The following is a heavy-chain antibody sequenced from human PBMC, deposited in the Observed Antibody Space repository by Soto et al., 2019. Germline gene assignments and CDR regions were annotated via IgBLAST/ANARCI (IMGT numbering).Heavy chain of an antibody. V-gene: IGHV3-33*01. CDR3: ERASQAYGMDV. J-gene: IGHJ6*02. CDR2: IWYDGRNI. CDR1: GFSFSSYG. Sequence: QVQLVESGGGVVQPGRSLRLSCAASGFSFSSYGMHWVRQAPGKGLEWVAVIWYDGRNIYYAESVKGRFTISRDNSKHTLYLQTSSLRAEDTAVYYCERASQAYGMDVWGQGTTVTVSS.